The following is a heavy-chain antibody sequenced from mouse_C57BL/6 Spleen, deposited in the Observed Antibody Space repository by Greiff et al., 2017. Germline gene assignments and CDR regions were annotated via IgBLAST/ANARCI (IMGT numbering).Heavy chain of an antibody. V-gene: IGHV7-1*01. D-gene: IGHD2-14*01. CDR1: GFTFSDFY. CDR3: ARDARYDWYFDV. J-gene: IGHJ1*03. CDR2: SRNKANDYTT. Sequence: EVKLMESGGGLVQSGRSLRLSCATSGFTFSDFYMEWVRQAPGKGLEWIAASRNKANDYTTEYSASVKGRFIVSRDTSTSILYLQMNALRAEDTASYYCARDARYDWYFDVGGTGTTVTVSS.